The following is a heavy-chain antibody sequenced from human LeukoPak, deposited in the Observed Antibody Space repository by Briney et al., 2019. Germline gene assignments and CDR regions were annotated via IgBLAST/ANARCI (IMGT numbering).Heavy chain of an antibody. J-gene: IGHJ4*02. CDR2: IYYSGST. CDR1: GGSISSSSYY. CDR3: ARLWGYGY. D-gene: IGHD7-27*01. V-gene: IGHV4-39*01. Sequence: PSETLSLTCTVSGGSISSSSYYWGWIRQPPGKGLEWIGSIYYSGSTYYNPSLKSRVTISVDTSKNQFSLKLSSVTAADTAVYYCARLWGYGYWGQGTLVTVSS.